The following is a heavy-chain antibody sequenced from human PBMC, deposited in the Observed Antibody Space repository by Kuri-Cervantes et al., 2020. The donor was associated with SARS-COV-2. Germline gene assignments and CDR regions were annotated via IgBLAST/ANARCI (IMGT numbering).Heavy chain of an antibody. D-gene: IGHD4-17*01. CDR2: ISGSGGST. Sequence: GESLKISCAASGFTLSSYGMHWVRQAPGKGLEWVSAISGSGGSTYYADSVKGRFTISRDNSKNTLYLQMNSLRAEDTAVYYCAKHMTTVTTYAHNVDAFDIWGQGTMVTVSS. V-gene: IGHV3-23*01. CDR1: GFTLSSYG. CDR3: AKHMTTVTTYAHNVDAFDI. J-gene: IGHJ3*02.